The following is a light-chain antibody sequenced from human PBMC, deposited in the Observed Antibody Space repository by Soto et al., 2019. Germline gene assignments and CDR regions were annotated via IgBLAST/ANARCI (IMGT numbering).Light chain of an antibody. CDR3: QQSYRKWT. J-gene: IGKJ1*01. CDR2: RAS. Sequence: DIQMTQSPSTLSASVGDRVTITCRASQSISSWLAWYQQKPGKAPKLLIYRASSLQSGVPLRFSGSESETEFTLTISSLQPEDFATYYCQQSYRKWTFGQGTKVDIK. V-gene: IGKV1-39*01. CDR1: QSISSW.